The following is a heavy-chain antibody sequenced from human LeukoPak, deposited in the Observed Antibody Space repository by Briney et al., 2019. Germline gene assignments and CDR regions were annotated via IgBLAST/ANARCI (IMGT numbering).Heavy chain of an antibody. D-gene: IGHD3-10*01. V-gene: IGHV3-7*01. CDR3: ARPMNTGGSGSHYRPLDY. CDR1: GLTFSSYW. Sequence: GGSLRLSCAASGLTFSSYWMSWVRQAPGKGLEWVANLNQDGSEKYYVDSVKGRFTISRDNAQNSLYLQMNSLRAEDTAVYYCARPMNTGGSGSHYRPLDYWGQGTLVTVSS. J-gene: IGHJ4*02. CDR2: LNQDGSEK.